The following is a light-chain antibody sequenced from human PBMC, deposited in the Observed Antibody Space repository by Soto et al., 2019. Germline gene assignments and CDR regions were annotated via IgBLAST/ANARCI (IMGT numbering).Light chain of an antibody. CDR1: QSISSY. CDR3: LQDINYPWT. J-gene: IGKJ1*01. CDR2: AAS. V-gene: IGKV1-39*01. Sequence: DIQMIQSPSSLSASVGDRFTITCLAIQSISSYLNWYQQKPGKAPKLLIYAASSLQSGVPSRFSGSGSGTDFTLAISSLQPEDSETYYCLQDINYPWTFGQGTKVDIK.